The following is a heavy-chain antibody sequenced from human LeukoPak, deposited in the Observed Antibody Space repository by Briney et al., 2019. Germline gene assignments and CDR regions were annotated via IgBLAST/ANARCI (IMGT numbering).Heavy chain of an antibody. D-gene: IGHD3-10*01. J-gene: IGHJ4*02. Sequence: SETLSLTCTVSGGSVSGGDCYWSWIRQPPGKGLEWIGYIYYSGSTYYNPSLKSRLTISVDTSKNQFSLKLSSVTAADTAVYFCARTNYGSGSYYSFWGQGTLVTVST. CDR1: GGSVSGGDCY. CDR2: IYYSGST. CDR3: ARTNYGSGSYYSF. V-gene: IGHV4-30-4*01.